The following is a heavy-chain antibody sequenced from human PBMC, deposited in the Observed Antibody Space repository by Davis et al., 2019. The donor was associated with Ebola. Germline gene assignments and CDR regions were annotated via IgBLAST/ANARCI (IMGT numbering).Heavy chain of an antibody. J-gene: IGHJ4*02. V-gene: IGHV3-21*01. CDR1: GFTFSSYS. D-gene: IGHD1-26*01. CDR2: ISSSSSYI. CDR3: ARGSGARGARTRGRLDY. Sequence: PGGSLRLSCAASGFTFSSYSMNWVRQAPGKGLEWVSSISSSSSYIYYADSVKGRFTISRDNAKNSLYLQMNSLRAEDTAVYYCARGSGARGARTRGRLDYWGQGTLVTVSS.